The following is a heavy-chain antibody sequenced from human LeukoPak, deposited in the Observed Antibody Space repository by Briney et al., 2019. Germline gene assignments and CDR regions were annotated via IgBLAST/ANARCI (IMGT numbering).Heavy chain of an antibody. CDR3: ARVGGDSSGWRNAFDI. J-gene: IGHJ3*02. V-gene: IGHV4-39*01. Sequence: SETLSLTCTVSGGSISSSSYYWGWIRQPPGKGLEWIGSIYYSGSTYYNPSLKSRVTISVDTSKNQFSLKLSSVTAADTAVYYCARVGGDSSGWRNAFDIWGKGTMVTVSS. D-gene: IGHD6-19*01. CDR1: GGSISSSSYY. CDR2: IYYSGST.